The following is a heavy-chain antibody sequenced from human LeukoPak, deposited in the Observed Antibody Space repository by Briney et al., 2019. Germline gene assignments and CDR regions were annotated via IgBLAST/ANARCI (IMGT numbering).Heavy chain of an antibody. V-gene: IGHV3-66*02. J-gene: IGHJ4*02. D-gene: IGHD3-3*01. CDR3: ARDRYSTIFGG. CDR2: IYSGGDT. Sequence: GGSLRLSCAASGFTVCSDYMSWVRQAPGKGLEWVSIIYSGGDTYYAESVKGRFTISRDNTKNTLYLQMNSLRAEDTAVYYCARDRYSTIFGGWGQGTLVTVSS. CDR1: GFTVCSDY.